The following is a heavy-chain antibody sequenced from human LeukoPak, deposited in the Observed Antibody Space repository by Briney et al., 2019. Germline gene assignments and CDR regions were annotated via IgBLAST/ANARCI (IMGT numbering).Heavy chain of an antibody. CDR2: TSYDGTNK. D-gene: IGHD3-10*01. Sequence: GGSLRLSCAASGFTFSSYTMHWDRQAPGKGLEWVAATSYDGTNKYYADSVKGRFTISRDNSKNTLYLQMNSLRAEDTAVYFCARKSLWFKYYDYWGQGMLVTVSS. CDR1: GFTFSSYT. V-gene: IGHV3-30*04. J-gene: IGHJ4*02. CDR3: ARKSLWFKYYDY.